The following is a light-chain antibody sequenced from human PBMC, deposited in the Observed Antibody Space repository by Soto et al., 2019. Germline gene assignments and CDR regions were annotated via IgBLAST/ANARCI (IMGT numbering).Light chain of an antibody. CDR3: QQYDNPAIT. J-gene: IGKJ5*01. CDR1: RDISNY. V-gene: IGKV1-33*01. CDR2: DAS. Sequence: DIQVTQSPPSLSASVGDRVTITCRASRDISNYLNWYQQKPGKAPKLLIYDASNLETGVPSRFSGSGSGTDFTFTISSLQPEDIATYYCQQYDNPAITFGQGTRLEIK.